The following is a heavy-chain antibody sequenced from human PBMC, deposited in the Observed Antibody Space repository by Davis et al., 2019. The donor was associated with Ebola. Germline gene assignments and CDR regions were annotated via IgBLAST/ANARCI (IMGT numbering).Heavy chain of an antibody. CDR1: GYSFTSYW. J-gene: IGHJ4*02. Sequence: GSLRLSCTGSGYSFTSYWIGWVRQMPGKGLEWMGIIYPGDSDTRYSPSFQGQVTISADKSISTAYLQWSSLKASDTAMYYCARLLSTMYYFDYWGQGTLVTVSS. CDR2: IYPGDSDT. D-gene: IGHD2-2*01. CDR3: ARLLSTMYYFDY. V-gene: IGHV5-51*01.